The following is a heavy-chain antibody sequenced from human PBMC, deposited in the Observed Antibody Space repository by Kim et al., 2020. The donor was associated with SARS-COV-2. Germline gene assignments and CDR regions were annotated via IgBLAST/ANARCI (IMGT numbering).Heavy chain of an antibody. V-gene: IGHV3-9*01. CDR1: GFTFDDYA. Sequence: GGSLRLSCAASGFTFDDYAMHWVRQAPGKGLEWVSGISWNSGSIGYADSVKGRFTISRDNAKNSLYLQMNSLRAEDTALYYCAKANGVSSSFDIWGQGTMVTVSS. CDR2: ISWNSGSI. D-gene: IGHD3-10*01. J-gene: IGHJ3*02. CDR3: AKANGVSSSFDI.